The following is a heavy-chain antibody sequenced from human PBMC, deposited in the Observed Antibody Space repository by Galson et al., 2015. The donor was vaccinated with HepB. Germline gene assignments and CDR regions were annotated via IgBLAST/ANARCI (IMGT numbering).Heavy chain of an antibody. CDR1: GGTFSSYT. Sequence: SVKVSCKASGGTFSSYTISWVRQAPGQGLEWMGRIIPILGIANYAQKFQGRVTITADKSTSTAYMELSSLRSEDTAVYYCARETHYDISTGYPRPHYYYYGMDVWGQGTTVTVSS. V-gene: IGHV1-69*04. D-gene: IGHD3-9*01. CDR2: IIPILGIA. J-gene: IGHJ6*02. CDR3: ARETHYDISTGYPRPHYYYYGMDV.